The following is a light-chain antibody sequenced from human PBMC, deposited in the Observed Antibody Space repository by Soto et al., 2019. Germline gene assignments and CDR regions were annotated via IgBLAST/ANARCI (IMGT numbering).Light chain of an antibody. J-gene: IGLJ1*01. Sequence: QSALTQPASVSGSPGQSITISCTGTSSDVGGYNYVSWYQQHPGKAPKLMIYDVSNRPSGVSNRFSGSKSANTASLTIPGLQAEDEADYYCSSHTSSSTSYVFGTGTKVTVL. CDR1: SSDVGGYNY. V-gene: IGLV2-14*01. CDR2: DVS. CDR3: SSHTSSSTSYV.